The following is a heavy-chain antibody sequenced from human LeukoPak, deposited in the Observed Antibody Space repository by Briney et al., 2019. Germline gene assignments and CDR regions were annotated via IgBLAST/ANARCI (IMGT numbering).Heavy chain of an antibody. Sequence: SETLSLTCTVSGGSISSYYWSWIRQPPGKGLEWIGEINHSGSTNYNPSLKSRVTISVDTSKNQFSLKLSSVTAADTAVYYCARQARRWYCSGGSCSKYYFDYWGRGTLVTVSS. J-gene: IGHJ4*02. CDR2: INHSGST. CDR3: ARQARRWYCSGGSCSKYYFDY. V-gene: IGHV4-34*01. D-gene: IGHD2-15*01. CDR1: GGSISSYY.